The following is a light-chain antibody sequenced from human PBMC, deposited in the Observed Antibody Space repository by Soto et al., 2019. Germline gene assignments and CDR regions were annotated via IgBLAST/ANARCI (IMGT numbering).Light chain of an antibody. CDR2: QAS. J-gene: IGKJ2*01. CDR1: QGGSGW. Sequence: DIQMTQSPSTLSASVGDRVAITCRASQGGSGWLAWYQQKPGKVPKLLIYQASTLEDGVPSRFSGSGSGTEFTLTISSLQPDDSATYYCQHYNDYSYTFGPGTNLEIK. V-gene: IGKV1-5*03. CDR3: QHYNDYSYT.